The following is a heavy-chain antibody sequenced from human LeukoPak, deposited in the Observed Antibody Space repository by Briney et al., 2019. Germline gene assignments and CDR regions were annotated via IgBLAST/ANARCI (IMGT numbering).Heavy chain of an antibody. CDR2: ISSSSSTR. V-gene: IGHV3-48*02. CDR3: ARDLAHYYDASGYYNDALDT. Sequence: GGSLRLSCAASGFTFSFYSMNWVRQAPGKGLEWVSYISSSSSTRYYADSVKGRFTISRDNAKNSLFLQMNSLRDEDTALYYCARDLAHYYDASGYYNDALDTWGQGTMVTVSS. D-gene: IGHD3-22*01. CDR1: GFTFSFYS. J-gene: IGHJ3*02.